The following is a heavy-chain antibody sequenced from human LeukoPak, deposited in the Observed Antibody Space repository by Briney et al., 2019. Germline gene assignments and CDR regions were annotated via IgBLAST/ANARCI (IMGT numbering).Heavy chain of an antibody. Sequence: GGSLSLSCAASGFTVSNNDMSWVRQAPGKGLEWVSVIYSGGSTYYADSVKGRVTISRDNSKNTLYLQMNSLRAEDTAVYYCATGVPGAYRIIYWGHGTLVTVSS. D-gene: IGHD2-21*01. CDR2: IYSGGST. V-gene: IGHV3-66*01. J-gene: IGHJ4*01. CDR1: GFTVSNND. CDR3: ATGVPGAYRIIY.